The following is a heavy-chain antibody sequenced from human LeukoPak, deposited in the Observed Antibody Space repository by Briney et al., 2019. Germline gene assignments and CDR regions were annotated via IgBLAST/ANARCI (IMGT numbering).Heavy chain of an antibody. CDR1: GFTISSYW. J-gene: IGHJ4*02. CDR3: AREVYYYGSGSYQETSESDY. Sequence: GGSLRLSCAASGFTISSYWLRWVRQTPGKGLEWVANIKQDGSETNYVHSVKGQFTISRDNAKNSLYLQMNSPRAEDTAVYYCAREVYYYGSGSYQETSESDYWGQGTLVTVSS. V-gene: IGHV3-7*01. D-gene: IGHD3-10*01. CDR2: IKQDGSET.